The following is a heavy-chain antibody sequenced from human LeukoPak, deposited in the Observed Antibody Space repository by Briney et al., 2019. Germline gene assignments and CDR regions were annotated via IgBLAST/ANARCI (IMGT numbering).Heavy chain of an antibody. V-gene: IGHV3-30-3*01. CDR2: ISYDGSNK. Sequence: QPGRSLRLSCAASGFTFSSYAMHWVRQAPGKGLEWVAVISYDGSNKYYADSVKGRFTISRDNSKNTLYLQMNSLRAEDTAVYYCAGVHRPGGGQWLVQEYFQHWGQGTLVTVSS. CDR1: GFTFSSYA. D-gene: IGHD6-19*01. CDR3: AGVHRPGGGQWLVQEYFQH. J-gene: IGHJ1*01.